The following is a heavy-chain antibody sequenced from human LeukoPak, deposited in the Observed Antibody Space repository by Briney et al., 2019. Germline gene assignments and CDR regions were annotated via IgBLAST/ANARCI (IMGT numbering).Heavy chain of an antibody. Sequence: SETPSLTCTVSGGSISSYYWSWIRQPPGKGLEWIGYIYYSGSTNYNPSLKSRVTISVDTSKNQFSLKLSSVTAADTAVYYCARHGYSSSWYMYYGMDVWGQGTTVTVSS. V-gene: IGHV4-59*08. J-gene: IGHJ6*02. CDR2: IYYSGST. CDR1: GGSISSYY. D-gene: IGHD6-13*01. CDR3: ARHGYSSSWYMYYGMDV.